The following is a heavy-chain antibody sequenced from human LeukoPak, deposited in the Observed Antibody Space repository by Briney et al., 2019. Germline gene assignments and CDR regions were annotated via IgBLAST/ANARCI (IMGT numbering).Heavy chain of an antibody. CDR2: ISGYNDRP. J-gene: IGHJ4*02. V-gene: IGHV1-18*04. CDR3: ARDSGGAGGYPH. Sequence: ASVKLSCKTSGYTFANYGISWLRQAPGQGIEWLGWISGYNDRPNYAQKVQGRLTVTTDASTRTAYMELRSLTSDDTAMYYCARDSGGAGGYPHWGQGTLVTVSS. D-gene: IGHD3-10*01. CDR1: GYTFANYG.